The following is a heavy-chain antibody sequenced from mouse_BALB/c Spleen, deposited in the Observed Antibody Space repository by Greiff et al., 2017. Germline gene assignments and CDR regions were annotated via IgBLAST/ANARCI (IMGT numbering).Heavy chain of an antibody. CDR3: ARNMGYYGSSLFAY. CDR2: IWSGGST. D-gene: IGHD1-1*01. Sequence: QVQLKQSGPGLVQPSQSLSITCTVSGFSLTSYGVHWVRQSPGKGLEWLGVIWSGGSTDYNAAFISRLSISKDNSKSQVFFKMNSLQANDTAIYYCARNMGYYGSSLFAYWGEGTLVTVSA. CDR1: GFSLTSYG. V-gene: IGHV2-2*02. J-gene: IGHJ3*01.